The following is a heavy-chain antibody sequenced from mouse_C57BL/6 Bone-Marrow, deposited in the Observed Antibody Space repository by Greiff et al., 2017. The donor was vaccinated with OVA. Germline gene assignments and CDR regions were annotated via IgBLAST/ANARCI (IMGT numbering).Heavy chain of an antibody. V-gene: IGHV1-15*01. CDR3: ARGGITTVVATGD. J-gene: IGHJ2*01. CDR1: GYTFTDYE. CDR2: IDPETGGT. D-gene: IGHD1-1*01. Sequence: QVQLQQSGAELVRPGASVTLSCKASGYTFTDYEMHWVKQTPVHGLEWIGAIDPETGGTAYNQKFKGKAILTADKSSSTAYMELNSLTSEDSAVYYCARGGITTVVATGDWGQGTTLTVSS.